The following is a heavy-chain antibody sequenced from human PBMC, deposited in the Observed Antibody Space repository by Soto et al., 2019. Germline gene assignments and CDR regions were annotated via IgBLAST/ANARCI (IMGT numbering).Heavy chain of an antibody. J-gene: IGHJ4*02. D-gene: IGHD4-17*01. CDR3: ARADYGDSKIYSFDH. CDR2: ISPYNGKT. V-gene: IGHV1-18*01. CDR1: GYTFTEYG. Sequence: ASVKFSCKXSGYTFTEYGIVWVRHAPGQGLEWMGCISPYNGKTNYIQEFQDRVTITTDTSSTTVYMDLRTLKSDDTAIYFWARADYGDSKIYSFDHWGQRPLGTVSS.